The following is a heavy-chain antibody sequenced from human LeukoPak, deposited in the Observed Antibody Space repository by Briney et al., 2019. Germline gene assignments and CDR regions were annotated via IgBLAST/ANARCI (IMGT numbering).Heavy chain of an antibody. CDR1: GYAFTSYD. D-gene: IGHD2-2*01. V-gene: IGHV1-8*02. CDR3: ARGYCNSTSCQGDFDF. CDR2: MNPNSGNT. Sequence: ASVKVSCKASGYAFTSYDINWVRQATGQGLEWMGWMNPNSGNTGYAQKFQGRVTMTRTTSITTAYMEMSSLRSEDTAVYFCARGYCNSTSCQGDFDFWGQGTLVTVSS. J-gene: IGHJ4*02.